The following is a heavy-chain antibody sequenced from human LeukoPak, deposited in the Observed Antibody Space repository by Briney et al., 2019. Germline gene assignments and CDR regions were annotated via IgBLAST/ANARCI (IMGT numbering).Heavy chain of an antibody. D-gene: IGHD1-14*01. CDR3: ARHRITYFNYMDV. CDR2: ISSSGGTI. Sequence: GGSLRLSCEASGFTFSDYYVTWIRQAPGKRLEWVSYISSSGGTIYHADSVKGRFIISRDNAKNSLYLQMNSLRAEDTAVYYCARHRITYFNYMDVWGRGTTVTVSS. CDR1: GFTFSDYY. V-gene: IGHV3-11*04. J-gene: IGHJ6*03.